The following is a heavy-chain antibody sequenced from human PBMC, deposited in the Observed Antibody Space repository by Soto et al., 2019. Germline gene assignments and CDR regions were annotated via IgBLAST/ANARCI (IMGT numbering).Heavy chain of an antibody. J-gene: IGHJ3*02. CDR1: GGSISSGDYY. D-gene: IGHD3-22*01. V-gene: IGHV4-30-4*01. CDR2: IYYSGST. Sequence: PSETLSLTCTVSGGSISSGDYYWSWIRQPPGKGLEWIGYIYYSGSTYYNPSLKSRVTISVDTSKNQFSLKLSSVTAADTAVYYCARSRDYYYDSSGYYPTDDAFDIWGQGTMVTV. CDR3: ARSRDYYYDSSGYYPTDDAFDI.